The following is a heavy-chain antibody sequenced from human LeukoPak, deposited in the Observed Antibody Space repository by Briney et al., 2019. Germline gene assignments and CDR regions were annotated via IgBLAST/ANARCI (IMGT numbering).Heavy chain of an antibody. CDR2: IYYSGST. Sequence: PSETLSFTCTVSGGSVSSNIYYWNWIRQPPGEGLEWIGYIYYSGSTNYNPSLKSRVTISVDTSKNQFSLKLTSLTAADTAVYYCAREDSSGYLGYWGQGTLVTVSS. J-gene: IGHJ4*02. D-gene: IGHD3-22*01. CDR1: GGSVSSNIYY. V-gene: IGHV4-61*01. CDR3: AREDSSGYLGY.